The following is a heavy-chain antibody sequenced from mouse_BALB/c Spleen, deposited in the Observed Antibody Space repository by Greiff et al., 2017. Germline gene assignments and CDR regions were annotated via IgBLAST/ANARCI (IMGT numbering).Heavy chain of an antibody. CDR2: IDPANGNT. D-gene: IGHD2-3*01. CDR1: GFNIKDTY. CDR3: ARRTGLLLFAY. J-gene: IGHJ3*01. Sequence: VQLKQSGAELVKPGASVKLSCTASGFNIKDTYMHWVKQRPEQGLEWIGRIDPANGNTKYDPKFQGKATITADTSSNTAYLQLSSLTSEDTAVYYCARRTGLLLFAYWGQGTLVTVSA. V-gene: IGHV14-3*02.